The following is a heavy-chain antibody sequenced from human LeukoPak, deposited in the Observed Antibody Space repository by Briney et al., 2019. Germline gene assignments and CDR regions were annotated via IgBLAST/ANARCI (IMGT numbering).Heavy chain of an antibody. V-gene: IGHV1-2*02. CDR1: GYTFTGYY. Sequence: ASVKVSCEASGYTFTGYYMHWVRQAPGQGLEWMGWINPNSGGTNYAQKFQGRVTMTRDTSISTAYMELSRLRSDDTAVYYCARSLLGYCSSTSCSPGVGWFDPWGQGTLVTVSS. J-gene: IGHJ5*02. CDR3: ARSLLGYCSSTSCSPGVGWFDP. D-gene: IGHD2-2*01. CDR2: INPNSGGT.